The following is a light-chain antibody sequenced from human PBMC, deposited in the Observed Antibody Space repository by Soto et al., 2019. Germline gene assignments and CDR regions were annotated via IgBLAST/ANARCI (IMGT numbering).Light chain of an antibody. V-gene: IGKV1-5*01. Sequence: DIRIAQSPSTLSASVGDTVTITCRASQNIRNLLAWYQQKPGKAPKLLIYDVSTLDSGVPSRFSGSGSGTDFTLTISSLQPEDFATYYCLQDYNYPWTFGQGTKWIS. CDR3: LQDYNYPWT. J-gene: IGKJ1*01. CDR1: QNIRNL. CDR2: DVS.